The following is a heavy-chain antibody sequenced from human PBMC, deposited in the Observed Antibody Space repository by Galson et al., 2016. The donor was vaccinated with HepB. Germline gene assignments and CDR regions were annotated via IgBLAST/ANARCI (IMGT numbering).Heavy chain of an antibody. CDR1: GFTFSSYS. J-gene: IGHJ4*02. V-gene: IGHV3-21*01. CDR3: AKDYDSSGHYEGD. Sequence: SLRLSCAVSGFTFSSYSMNWVRQAPGKGLEWVSSIASNSRYINYADSVKGRFTMSRDNAKNSLYLQMNSLRAEDTAVYYCAKDYDSSGHYEGDWGQGTLVTVSP. CDR2: IASNSRYI. D-gene: IGHD3-22*01.